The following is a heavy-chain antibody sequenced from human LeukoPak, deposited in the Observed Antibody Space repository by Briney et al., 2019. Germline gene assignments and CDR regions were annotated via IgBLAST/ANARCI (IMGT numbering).Heavy chain of an antibody. Sequence: GGSLRLSCAASGFTFSSYAMSWVRQAPGKGLEWVANIKKDGSEMYYVDSVKGRFTISRDNAKNSLYLQMNSLRADDTAVYHCAGQETSSYNGAFDIWGQGTMVTVSS. CDR1: GFTFSSYA. V-gene: IGHV3-7*01. D-gene: IGHD1-26*01. J-gene: IGHJ3*02. CDR2: IKKDGSEM. CDR3: AGQETSSYNGAFDI.